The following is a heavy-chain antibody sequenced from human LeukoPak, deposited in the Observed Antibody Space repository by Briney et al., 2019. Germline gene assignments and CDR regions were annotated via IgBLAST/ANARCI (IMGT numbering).Heavy chain of an antibody. CDR3: AKDGATHHYFDY. CDR2: ISGSGGST. J-gene: IGHJ4*02. V-gene: IGHV3-23*01. CDR1: GFTVSSNY. Sequence: GGSLRLSCAASGFTVSSNYMSWVRQAPGKGLEWVSAISGSGGSTYYADSVKGRFTISRDNSKNTLYLQMNSLRAEDTAVYYCAKDGATHHYFDYWGQGTLVTVSS.